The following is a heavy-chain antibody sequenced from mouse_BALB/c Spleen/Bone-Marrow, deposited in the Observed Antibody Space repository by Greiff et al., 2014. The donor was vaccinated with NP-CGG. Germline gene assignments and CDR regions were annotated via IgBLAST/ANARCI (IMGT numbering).Heavy chain of an antibody. CDR2: INPSNGRI. Sequence: VQLQQSGAELVKPGASVKLSCKASGYTFTSYWMQWVKQRPGQGLEWIGEINPSNGRINYNEKFKSKATLTVDKSSSTAYMQLSSRTSEDSAVYYCARKYYGSSYVWYFDVWGAGTTVTVSS. J-gene: IGHJ1*01. V-gene: IGHV1S81*02. D-gene: IGHD1-1*01. CDR1: GYTFTSYW. CDR3: ARKYYGSSYVWYFDV.